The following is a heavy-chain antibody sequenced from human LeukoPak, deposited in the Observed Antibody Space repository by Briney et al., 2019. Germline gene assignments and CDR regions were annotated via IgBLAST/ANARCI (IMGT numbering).Heavy chain of an antibody. Sequence: SETLSLTCTVSGASISGYYWSWIRQPPGKGLEWIGEINHSGSTNYNPSLKSRVTISVDTSKNQFSLKLSSVTAADTAVYYCASYPPRTRGDYWGQGTLVTVSS. D-gene: IGHD3-10*01. J-gene: IGHJ4*02. CDR2: INHSGST. CDR1: GASISGYY. CDR3: ASYPPRTRGDY. V-gene: IGHV4-34*01.